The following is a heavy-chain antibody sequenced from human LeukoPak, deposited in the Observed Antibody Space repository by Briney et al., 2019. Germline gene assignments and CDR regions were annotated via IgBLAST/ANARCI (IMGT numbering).Heavy chain of an antibody. CDR1: GGSFSGYY. J-gene: IGHJ6*03. V-gene: IGHV4-34*01. Sequence: PSETLSLTCAVYGGSFSGYYWSWIRQPPGKGLEWIGEINHSGSTNYNPSLKSRVTISVDTSKNQFSLKLSSVTAADTAVYYCARSPHYYDSSGYFYYYYYYMDVWGKGTTVTISS. D-gene: IGHD3-22*01. CDR2: INHSGST. CDR3: ARSPHYYDSSGYFYYYYYYMDV.